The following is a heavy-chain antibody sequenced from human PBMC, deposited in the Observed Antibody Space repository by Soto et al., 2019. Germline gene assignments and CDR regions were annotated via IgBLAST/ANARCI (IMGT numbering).Heavy chain of an antibody. CDR3: ARAPALHCCTGSCYLMSGDFDQ. CDR1: GFTFSKYA. CDR2: ITCDGSNK. Sequence: QVRLVESGGGVVQPGRSLRLSCAASGFTFSKYALHWVRQAPGRGPEWLAVITCDGSNKYYADSVLGRLTVSRDNSQNTLFLHLNSLRPEDTAVYYCARAPALHCCTGSCYLMSGDFDQWGQGPLVTVSP. J-gene: IGHJ1*01. V-gene: IGHV3-30-3*01. D-gene: IGHD2-2*01.